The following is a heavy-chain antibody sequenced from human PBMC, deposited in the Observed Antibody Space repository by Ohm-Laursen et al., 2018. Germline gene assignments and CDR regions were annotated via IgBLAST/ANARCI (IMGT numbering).Heavy chain of an antibody. CDR1: GGSFSGYY. CDR3: ARGFSGWWGRIDY. Sequence: TLSLTCAVYGGSFSGYYWNWIRQPPGKGLEWIGEINHSRSTKYNSSFKSRVTISVDTSKNQLSLKLSSVTAADTAVYYCARGFSGWWGRIDYWGQGILVTVSS. J-gene: IGHJ4*02. CDR2: INHSRST. V-gene: IGHV4-34*01. D-gene: IGHD6-19*01.